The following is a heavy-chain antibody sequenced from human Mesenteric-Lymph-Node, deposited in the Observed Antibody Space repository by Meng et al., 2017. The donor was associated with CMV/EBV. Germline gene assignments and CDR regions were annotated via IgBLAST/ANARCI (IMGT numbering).Heavy chain of an antibody. CDR3: AREGYTSGFDY. CDR2: INHSGST. J-gene: IGHJ4*02. D-gene: IGHD6-19*01. V-gene: IGHV4-34*01. Sequence: SETLSLTCAVYGGSFSGYYWSWIRQPPGKGLEWIGEINHSGSTNYNPSLKSRVTISVDTSKNQFSLKLSSVTAADTAVYYCAREGYTSGFDYWGRGTLVTVSS. CDR1: GGSFSGYY.